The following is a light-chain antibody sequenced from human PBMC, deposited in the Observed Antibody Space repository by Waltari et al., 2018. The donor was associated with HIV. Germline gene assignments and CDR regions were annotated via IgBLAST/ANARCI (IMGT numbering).Light chain of an antibody. CDR1: ALPKQY. J-gene: IGLJ3*02. CDR3: QSADNTAIYWV. Sequence: SYELTQPPSVSVSPGQTARITCSGHALPKQYASWYQQKPGQAPVLVIFKDTERPSGIPDRFSGSSSGTIVTLTISGVQAEDEADYYCQSADNTAIYWVFGGGTKLTVL. CDR2: KDT. V-gene: IGLV3-25*03.